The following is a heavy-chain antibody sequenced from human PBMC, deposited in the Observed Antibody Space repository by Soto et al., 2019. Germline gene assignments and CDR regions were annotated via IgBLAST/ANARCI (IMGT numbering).Heavy chain of an antibody. J-gene: IGHJ6*02. CDR2: ISGSGGST. Sequence: GGSLRLSCAASGFTFSSYAMSWVRQAPGKGLEWVSAISGSGGSTYYADSVKGRFTISRDNSKNTLYLQMNSLRAEDTAVYYCAKGLVPHSYYYYGMDVWGQGTTVTVSS. V-gene: IGHV3-23*01. CDR1: GFTFSSYA. CDR3: AKGLVPHSYYYYGMDV. D-gene: IGHD3-9*01.